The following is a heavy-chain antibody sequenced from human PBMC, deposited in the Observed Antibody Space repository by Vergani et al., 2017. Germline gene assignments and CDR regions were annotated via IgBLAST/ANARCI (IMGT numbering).Heavy chain of an antibody. CDR1: GGSFSGYY. V-gene: IGHV3-21*01. CDR3: TREGTGRKTDMDV. J-gene: IGHJ6*03. Sequence: VQLQQWGAGLLKPSETLSLTCAVYGGSFSGYYWSWVRRAPGKGLEWISSISVVTSYIYYGESVKGRFSISRDNAKNSVFLQMSNLTVEDTAVYYCTREGTGRKTDMDVWGTGTTVTVSS. CDR2: ISVVTSYI. D-gene: IGHD3-10*01.